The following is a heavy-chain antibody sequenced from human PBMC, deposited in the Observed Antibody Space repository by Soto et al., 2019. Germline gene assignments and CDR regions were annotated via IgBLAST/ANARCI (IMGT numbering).Heavy chain of an antibody. CDR3: AGGGAVSAYYFDC. J-gene: IGHJ4*02. Sequence: GGSLRLSCAASGFTFSSYGMHWVRQAPGKGLEWVAVISYDGSNKYYADSVKGRFTISRDNSKNTLYLQMNSLRVDDTSVYYCAGGGAVSAYYFDCWGQGTLVTVSS. CDR1: GFTFSSYG. V-gene: IGHV3-30*03. CDR2: ISYDGSNK. D-gene: IGHD6-19*01.